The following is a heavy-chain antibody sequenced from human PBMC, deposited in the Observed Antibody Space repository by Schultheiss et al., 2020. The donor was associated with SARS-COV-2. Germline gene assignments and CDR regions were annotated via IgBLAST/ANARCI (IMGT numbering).Heavy chain of an antibody. V-gene: IGHV4-59*08. D-gene: IGHD4-23*01. CDR2: IHDSGST. Sequence: SETLSLTCTVSGGSINNYYWSWIRQPPGKGLEWIGFIHDSGSTNYNPSLTSRVTISVDTSKNQFSLKLTSVTAADTAVYYCARRRSDGNWYLDTWGQGTQVTVSS. CDR3: ARRRSDGNWYLDT. J-gene: IGHJ4*02. CDR1: GGSINNYY.